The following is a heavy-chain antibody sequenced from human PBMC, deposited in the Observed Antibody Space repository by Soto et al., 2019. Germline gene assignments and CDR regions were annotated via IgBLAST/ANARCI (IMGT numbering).Heavy chain of an antibody. D-gene: IGHD6-13*01. J-gene: IGHJ5*02. CDR3: TRDASRDSSARGWFDP. V-gene: IGHV3-21*01. CDR1: GFTFRSFT. Sequence: GVYLILSCAASGFTFRSFTMNWVRQAPGKGLEWVSTISSNSAYIYYTDALRGRFTISRENAKNSLHLQMNSLRAEDTAVYYCTRDASRDSSARGWFDPWGPGTLVTVSS. CDR2: ISSNSAYI.